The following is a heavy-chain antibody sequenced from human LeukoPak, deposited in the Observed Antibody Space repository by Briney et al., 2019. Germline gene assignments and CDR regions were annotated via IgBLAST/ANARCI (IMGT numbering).Heavy chain of an antibody. Sequence: GGSLRLSCAASGFTFSSYAMHWVRQASGKGLEWVAVISYDGSNKYYADSVKGRFTISRDNSKNTLYLQMNSLRAEDTAVYYCASPKVGNYYGMDVWGQGTTVTVSS. J-gene: IGHJ6*02. CDR1: GFTFSSYA. CDR3: ASPKVGNYYGMDV. D-gene: IGHD2-15*01. V-gene: IGHV3-30-3*01. CDR2: ISYDGSNK.